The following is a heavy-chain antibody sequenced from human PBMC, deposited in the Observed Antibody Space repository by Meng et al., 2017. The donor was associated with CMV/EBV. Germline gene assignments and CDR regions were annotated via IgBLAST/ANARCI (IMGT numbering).Heavy chain of an antibody. CDR3: TVRIAVAGTIDY. D-gene: IGHD6-19*01. J-gene: IGHJ4*02. Sequence: GESLKISWAASGFTFSGPAMHWVRQASGKGLEWVGRIRSKANSYATAYAVSVKGRFTISRDDSKNTAYLQMNSLKTEDTAVYYCTVRIAVAGTIDYWGQGTLVTVSS. V-gene: IGHV3-73*01. CDR2: IRSKANSYAT. CDR1: GFTFSGPA.